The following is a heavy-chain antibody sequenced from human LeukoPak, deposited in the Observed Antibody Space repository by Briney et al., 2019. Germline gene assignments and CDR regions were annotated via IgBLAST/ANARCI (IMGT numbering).Heavy chain of an antibody. CDR3: ARGMEYYYDSSGYRTPFDY. CDR2: IYYTGST. V-gene: IGHV4-59*01. Sequence: SETLSLTCTVSGGSISSYHWSWIRQPPGEGLEWIGHIYYTGSTNYNPSLKSRVTISLDTSKNQFSLKLTSVTAADTAVYYCARGMEYYYDSSGYRTPFDYWGQGTLVTVSS. D-gene: IGHD3-22*01. J-gene: IGHJ4*02. CDR1: GGSISSYH.